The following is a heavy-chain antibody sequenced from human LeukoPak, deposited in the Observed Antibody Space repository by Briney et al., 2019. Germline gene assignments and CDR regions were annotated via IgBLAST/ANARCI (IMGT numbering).Heavy chain of an antibody. CDR2: ISTSSSYI. Sequence: GGSLRLSCAASGFTFSSYSMNWVRQAPGKGLEWVSSISTSSSYIYYADSVKGRFTVSRDNAKNSLYLQMNSLRAEDTAVYYCARGNGYLIDYWGQGTLVTVSS. CDR3: ARGNGYLIDY. V-gene: IGHV3-21*01. CDR1: GFTFSSYS. D-gene: IGHD3-22*01. J-gene: IGHJ4*02.